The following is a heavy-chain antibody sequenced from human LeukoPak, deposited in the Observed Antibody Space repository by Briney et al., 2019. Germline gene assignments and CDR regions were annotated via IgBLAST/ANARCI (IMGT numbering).Heavy chain of an antibody. V-gene: IGHV4-59*01. Sequence: SETLSLTCTVPGGSISSYYWSWIRQPPGKGLEWIGYIYYSGSTNFNPSLRSRVIISVDAPKNQFSLKLSSVTAADTAVYYCSRRSRAAAGGAFDIWGQGTRVTVSS. D-gene: IGHD6-13*01. CDR1: GGSISSYY. CDR2: IYYSGST. CDR3: SRRSRAAAGGAFDI. J-gene: IGHJ3*02.